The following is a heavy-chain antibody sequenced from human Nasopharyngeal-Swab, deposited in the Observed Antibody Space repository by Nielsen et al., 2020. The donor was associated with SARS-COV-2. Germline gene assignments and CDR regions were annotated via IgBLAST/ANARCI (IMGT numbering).Heavy chain of an antibody. CDR1: GFTFRSYG. V-gene: IGHV3-30*18. Sequence: SLKISCAASGFTFRSYGMHWVRQAPGKGLEWVAVISYDGSNKYYADSVKGRFTISRDKSKNTLYLQMNSLRAEDTAVYDCAKGVERAAEDYWGQGTLVTVSS. D-gene: IGHD6-13*01. CDR2: ISYDGSNK. CDR3: AKGVERAAEDY. J-gene: IGHJ4*02.